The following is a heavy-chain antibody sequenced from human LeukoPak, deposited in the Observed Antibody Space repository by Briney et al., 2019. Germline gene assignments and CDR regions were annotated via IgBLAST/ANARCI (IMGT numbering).Heavy chain of an antibody. CDR2: IPHDGGSE. D-gene: IGHD1-26*01. CDR3: AKWEITLTL. V-gene: IGHV3-30*18. J-gene: IGHJ4*02. CDR1: GFTFSRHG. Sequence: GRSLRLSCAASGFTFSRHGMRWARQAPGKGLEWLAVIPHDGGSEYYADSVKGRFTISRDNSKNTLFLQMNSLRVDDTAVYYCAKWEITLTLWGQGTLVTVSS.